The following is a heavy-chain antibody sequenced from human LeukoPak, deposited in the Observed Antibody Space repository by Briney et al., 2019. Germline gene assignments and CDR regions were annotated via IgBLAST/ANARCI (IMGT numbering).Heavy chain of an antibody. V-gene: IGHV4-30-4*08. CDR1: GGSINSGDSY. CDR3: ARAPQLWLNAFDF. CDR2: IYYSGNT. Sequence: SQTLSLTCTVSGGSINSGDSYWTWIRQPPGKGLQWLGYIYYSGNTYYNPSLKSRVIISVDTSKNQFSLKLSSVTAADTAVYYCARAPQLWLNAFDFWGQGTMVTVSS. J-gene: IGHJ3*01. D-gene: IGHD1-1*01.